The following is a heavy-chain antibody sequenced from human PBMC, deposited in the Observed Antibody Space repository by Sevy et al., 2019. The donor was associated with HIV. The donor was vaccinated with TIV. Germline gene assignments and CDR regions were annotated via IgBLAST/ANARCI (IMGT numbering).Heavy chain of an antibody. D-gene: IGHD4-17*01. Sequence: GGSLRLSCAASGFTFSTYEMNWVRQAPGKGLEWVSYISSSGISIYYVDSVKGRFTISRDNAKNSLYLQMNSLRAEDTAVYDCARVKNEYGDYGTLDYWGQGTLVTVSS. CDR2: ISSSGISI. CDR3: ARVKNEYGDYGTLDY. J-gene: IGHJ4*02. CDR1: GFTFSTYE. V-gene: IGHV3-48*03.